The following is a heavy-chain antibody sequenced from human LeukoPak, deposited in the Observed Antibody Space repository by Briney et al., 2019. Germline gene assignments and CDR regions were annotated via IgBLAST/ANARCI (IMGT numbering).Heavy chain of an antibody. CDR2: IYSGGST. D-gene: IGHD3-10*01. CDR1: GFTVSSNY. V-gene: IGHV3-53*04. CDR3: ARSVLWFGDGYYYYGMDV. Sequence: GGSLRLSCAASGFTVSSNYMSWVRQAPGKGLEWVSVIYSGGSTYYADSVKGRFTISRHNSKNTLYLQMNSLRAEDTAVYYCARSVLWFGDGYYYYGMDVWGQGTTVTVSS. J-gene: IGHJ6*02.